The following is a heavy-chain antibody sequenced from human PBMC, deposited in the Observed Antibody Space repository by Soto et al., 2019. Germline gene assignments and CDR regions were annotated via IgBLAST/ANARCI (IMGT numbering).Heavy chain of an antibody. CDR3: ASGTGY. CDR1: GGSFSDYY. CDR2: ISHSGST. J-gene: IGHJ4*02. V-gene: IGHV4-34*01. Sequence: QVQLQQWGAGLLKPSETLSLTCAVYGGSFSDYYWSWIRQPPGKGLEWIGEISHSGSTNYNPSLKSRVTISVDTSKDQFSLKLSSVTAADTAVYYCASGTGYWGQGTLVTVPS. D-gene: IGHD4-17*01.